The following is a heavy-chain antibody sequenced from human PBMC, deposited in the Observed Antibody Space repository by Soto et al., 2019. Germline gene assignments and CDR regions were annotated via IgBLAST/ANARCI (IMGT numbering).Heavy chain of an antibody. CDR2: IKQDGSEK. D-gene: IGHD1-26*01. CDR1: GFTFSSFW. V-gene: IGHV3-7*01. J-gene: IGHJ4*02. Sequence: PGGSLRLSCAASGFTFSSFWMTWVRQAPGKGLEWVANIKQDGSEKYYVDSVKGRFTISRDNARNSLFLEMKSLRSEDTAVYSCVRDRSGSYLEGFDYWGQGTLVTVSS. CDR3: VRDRSGSYLEGFDY.